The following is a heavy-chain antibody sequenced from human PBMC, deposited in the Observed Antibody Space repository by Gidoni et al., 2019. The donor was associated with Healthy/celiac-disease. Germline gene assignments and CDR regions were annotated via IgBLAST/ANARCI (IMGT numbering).Heavy chain of an antibody. D-gene: IGHD4-17*01. V-gene: IGHV3-30*01. J-gene: IGHJ3*02. CDR3: ARDDYGDYDRGAFDI. Sequence: QVQLVESGGGVVQPGRSLRLSCAASGFTFSSYAMHWVRQAPGKGLEWVAVISYDGSNKYYADSVKGRFTISRDNSKNTLYLQMNSLRAEDTAVYYCARDDYGDYDRGAFDIWGQGTMVTVSS. CDR2: ISYDGSNK. CDR1: GFTFSSYA.